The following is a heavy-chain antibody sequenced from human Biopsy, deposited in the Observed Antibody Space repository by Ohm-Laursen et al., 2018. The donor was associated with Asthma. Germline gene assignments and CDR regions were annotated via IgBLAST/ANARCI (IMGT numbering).Heavy chain of an antibody. J-gene: IGHJ4*02. CDR3: ARGVDRVTGLLDHFDS. Sequence: GTLSLTCTVSGGSINNFYWSWIRQPPGKGLESIGHVYYSGSTSYNPSLKSRVTISIDASKNQFSLKLTSVTAADTAVYYCARGVDRVTGLLDHFDSWGQVTLVTVSS. CDR1: GGSINNFY. V-gene: IGHV4-59*01. CDR2: VYYSGST. D-gene: IGHD2-21*02.